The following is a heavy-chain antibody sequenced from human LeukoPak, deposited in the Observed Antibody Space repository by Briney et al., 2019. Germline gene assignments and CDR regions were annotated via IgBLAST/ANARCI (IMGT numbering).Heavy chain of an antibody. CDR2: ISSDGDTP. CDR3: ARAIHSSGYPPVDY. Sequence: GGSLGLSCAASGFSFRSYAMQWVRQAPGKGLEFVSAISSDGDTPFYTSSVKGRFTISRDNSKNTLYLQMGSLRAEDMAVYYCARAIHSSGYPPVDYWGQGTLVTVSS. J-gene: IGHJ4*02. V-gene: IGHV3-64*01. D-gene: IGHD3-22*01. CDR1: GFSFRSYA.